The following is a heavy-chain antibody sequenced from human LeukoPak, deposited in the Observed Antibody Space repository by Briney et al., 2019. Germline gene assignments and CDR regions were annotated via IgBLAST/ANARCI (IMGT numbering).Heavy chain of an antibody. V-gene: IGHV4-30-2*01. CDR2: IYHSGST. Sequence: SQTLSLTCTVSGGSISSGGYYWSWIRQPPGKGLEWIGYIYHSGSTYYNPSLKSRVTISVDRSKNQFSLKLSSVTAADTAVYYCAGYEYSNSWSIDYWGQGTLVTVSS. J-gene: IGHJ4*02. CDR1: GGSISSGGYY. D-gene: IGHD6-13*01. CDR3: AGYEYSNSWSIDY.